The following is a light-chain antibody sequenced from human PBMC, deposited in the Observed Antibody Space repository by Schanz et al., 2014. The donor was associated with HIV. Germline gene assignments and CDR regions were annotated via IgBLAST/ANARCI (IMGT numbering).Light chain of an antibody. CDR1: QTIGRL. Sequence: IQMTQSPSTVSASVGDRVTITCRASQTIGRLMAWYQQKPGRAPKLLIYQASTLETGVPSRFSGSGSWTSFTLTITSLQPDDFATYYCQQCVTYPYTFGQGTKLDIK. CDR3: QQCVTYPYT. J-gene: IGKJ2*01. V-gene: IGKV1-5*03. CDR2: QAS.